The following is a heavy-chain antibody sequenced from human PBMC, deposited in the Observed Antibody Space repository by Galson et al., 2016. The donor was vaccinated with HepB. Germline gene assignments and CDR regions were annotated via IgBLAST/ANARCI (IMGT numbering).Heavy chain of an antibody. CDR1: GFTFDDYA. V-gene: IGHV3-9*01. J-gene: IGHJ4*02. D-gene: IGHD2-2*01. CDR3: ARSSRAAARLVYFDY. CDR2: ISWSSRST. Sequence: SLRLSCAASGFTFDDYAMHWVRQAPGQGLEWVSGISWSSRSTDYADSVKGRFTISRDNAKNSLFLQLNSLRAEDTAFYYCARSSRAAARLVYFDYWGQGILVTVSS.